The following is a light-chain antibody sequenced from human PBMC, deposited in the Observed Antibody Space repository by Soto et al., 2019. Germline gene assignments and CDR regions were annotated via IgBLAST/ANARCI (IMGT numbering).Light chain of an antibody. CDR1: QSVSSSY. CDR3: QQYGSSHWT. Sequence: IVLTQSPGTLSLSPGERATLSCRASQSVSSSYLAWYQQKPGQAPRLLIYGASSRATGIPDKCSGSGSGTDFTLTISRLEPEDFAVYYCQQYGSSHWTFGQGTKVDIK. CDR2: GAS. V-gene: IGKV3-20*01. J-gene: IGKJ1*01.